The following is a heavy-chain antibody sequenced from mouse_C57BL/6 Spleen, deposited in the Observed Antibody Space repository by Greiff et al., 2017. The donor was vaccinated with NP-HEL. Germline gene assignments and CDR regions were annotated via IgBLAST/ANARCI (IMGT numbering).Heavy chain of an antibody. Sequence: QVQLQQSGAELVKPGASVKMSCKASGYTFTSYWITWVKQRPGQGLEWIGDIYPGSGSTNYNEKFKSKATMTVDTSSSTAHMQLSSLTSEDSAVYYCARGGPYGSPFAYWGQGTLVTVSA. CDR2: IYPGSGST. CDR1: GYTFTSYW. J-gene: IGHJ3*01. D-gene: IGHD1-1*01. V-gene: IGHV1-55*01. CDR3: ARGGPYGSPFAY.